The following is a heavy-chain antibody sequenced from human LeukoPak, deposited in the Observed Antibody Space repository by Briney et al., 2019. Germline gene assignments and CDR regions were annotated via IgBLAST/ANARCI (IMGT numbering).Heavy chain of an antibody. J-gene: IGHJ1*01. CDR2: ISWNSGSI. Sequence: GGSLRLSCAASGFTFDDYAMHWVRQAPGKGLEWVSGISWNSGSIGYADSVKGRFTISRDNAKNSLYLQMNSLRAEDTALYYCAKGPQAYYGSGSRLEYFQHWGQGTLVTVSS. CDR3: AKGPQAYYGSGSRLEYFQH. CDR1: GFTFDDYA. D-gene: IGHD3-10*01. V-gene: IGHV3-9*01.